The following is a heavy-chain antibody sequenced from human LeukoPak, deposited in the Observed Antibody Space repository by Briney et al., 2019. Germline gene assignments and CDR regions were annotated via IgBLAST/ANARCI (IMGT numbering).Heavy chain of an antibody. CDR2: IYSGGST. D-gene: IGHD1-26*01. Sequence: GESLRLSCAASGFTVSNNYMSWVRQAPGKGLEWVSVIYSGGSTYYADSVKGRFTISRDNSKNTVYLRMNSLRVEDTAVYFCQRLHYYQCYMDVWGKGTTVTVSS. CDR1: GFTVSNNY. CDR3: QRLHYYQCYMDV. J-gene: IGHJ6*03. V-gene: IGHV3-66*02.